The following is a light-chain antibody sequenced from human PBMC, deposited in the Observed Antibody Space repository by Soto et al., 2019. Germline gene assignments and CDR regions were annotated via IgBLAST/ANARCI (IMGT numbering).Light chain of an antibody. V-gene: IGKV1-39*01. Sequence: DIQMTQSPSSLSASVGDRVTITCRASQSISSYLNWYQQKPGKAPKLLIYAAFSLQSGVPSRSSGSGSATDFTLTISSLQPEDFATYFCQQSYATPYTFGQGTRLEIK. CDR1: QSISSY. CDR3: QQSYATPYT. J-gene: IGKJ5*01. CDR2: AAF.